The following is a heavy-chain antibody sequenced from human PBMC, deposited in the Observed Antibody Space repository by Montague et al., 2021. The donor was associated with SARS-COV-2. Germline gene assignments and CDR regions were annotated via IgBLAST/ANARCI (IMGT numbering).Heavy chain of an antibody. J-gene: IGHJ4*02. V-gene: IGHV3-23*01. D-gene: IGHD3-16*01. CDR2: IIEPFGAA. CDR3: VKDYCYPNTVCSGVFFDD. CDR1: GFPFRIYA. Sequence: SLRLPCVASGFPFRIYAMSWVRQAPWEGLEWVSGIIEPFGAALYXDSXKGLFTIFRDRSTDKLYLQLHSLRAEDTALYYCVKDYCYPNTVCSGVFFDDWGQGILVTVSS.